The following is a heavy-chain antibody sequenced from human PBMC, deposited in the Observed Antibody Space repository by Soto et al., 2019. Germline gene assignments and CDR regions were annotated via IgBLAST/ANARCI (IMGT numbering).Heavy chain of an antibody. CDR1: GFTFSGSA. CDR3: TSPTQDIVATSSN. V-gene: IGHV3-73*02. Sequence: EVQLVESGGGLVQPGGSLKLSCAASGFTFSGSAMHWVRQASGKGLEWLGRIIRKANSYATAYAASVKGRFTISRDDSMNKEYLQMNSLKTEDTAMYYWTSPTQDIVATSSNWGQGTLVTVSS. CDR2: IIRKANSYAT. D-gene: IGHD5-12*01. J-gene: IGHJ4*02.